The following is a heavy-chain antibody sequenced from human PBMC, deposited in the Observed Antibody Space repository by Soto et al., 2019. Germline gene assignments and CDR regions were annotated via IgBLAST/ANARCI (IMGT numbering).Heavy chain of an antibody. V-gene: IGHV1-2*02. CDR2: INPHSGDT. CDR1: GYTFTDHY. J-gene: IGHJ6*02. D-gene: IGHD4-17*01. Sequence: QVQLVQSGAEVKKPGASVKVSYVASGYTFTDHYIHWVRQAPGQGLEWMGWINPHSGDTIYAKKFQGRVNRTRDTSSSTGYMELSRLRSDDTAVYYCARGRTVNFYGMDVSGQGTTVTVSS. CDR3: ARGRTVNFYGMDV.